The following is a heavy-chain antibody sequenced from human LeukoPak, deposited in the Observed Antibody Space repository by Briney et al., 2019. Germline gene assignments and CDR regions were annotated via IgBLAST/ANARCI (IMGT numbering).Heavy chain of an antibody. CDR2: IEQDGSEK. J-gene: IGHJ6*02. D-gene: IGHD3-3*01. CDR3: ARDGPPQYYDFWSGYYLGNYYYYGMDV. CDR1: GFTFSSYW. Sequence: GGSLRLSCAASGFTFSSYWMSWVRQAPGKGLEWVANIEQDGSEKYYVDSVKGRFTISRDNAKNSLYLQMNSLRAEDTAVYYCARDGPPQYYDFWSGYYLGNYYYYGMDVWGQGTTVTVSS. V-gene: IGHV3-7*01.